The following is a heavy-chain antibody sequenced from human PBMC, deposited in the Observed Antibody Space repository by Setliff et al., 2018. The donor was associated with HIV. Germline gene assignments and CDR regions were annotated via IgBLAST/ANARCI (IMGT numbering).Heavy chain of an antibody. V-gene: IGHV1-69*13. D-gene: IGHD5-18*01. CDR2: IIPMFETA. J-gene: IGHJ4*02. Sequence: SVKVSCKASGGSFSSYAISWVRQAPGQGLEWVGGIIPMFETAKYAQRFQGRVTITADESTSTAYMELSSLRSEDTAVYYCAREAYSYGYVLPATRFGYYFDSWGQGILVTVSS. CDR1: GGSFSSYA. CDR3: AREAYSYGYVLPATRFGYYFDS.